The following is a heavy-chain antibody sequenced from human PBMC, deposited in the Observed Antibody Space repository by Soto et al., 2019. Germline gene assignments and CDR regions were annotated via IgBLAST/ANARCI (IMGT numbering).Heavy chain of an antibody. D-gene: IGHD6-19*01. V-gene: IGHV3-21*01. CDR2: ISSSSSYI. J-gene: IGHJ5*02. CDR3: ARDPSSGWYWFDP. CDR1: GFTFSSYS. Sequence: PGGSLRLSCAASGFTFSSYSMNWVRQAPRKGLEWVSSISSSSSYIYYADSVKGRFTISRDNAKNSLYLQMNSLRAEDTAVYYCARDPSSGWYWFDPWGQGTLVTVSS.